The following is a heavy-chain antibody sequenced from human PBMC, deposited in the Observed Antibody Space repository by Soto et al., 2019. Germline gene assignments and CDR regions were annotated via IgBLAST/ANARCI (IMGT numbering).Heavy chain of an antibody. Sequence: SVKVSCKASGGTFSSYAISWVRQAPGQGLEWMGGIIPIFGTANYAQKFQGRVTITADESTSTAYMELSSLRSEDTAVYYCASGGYSSSWAHPGWVAFGRTYYYGMDVWGQGTTVTVSS. CDR2: IIPIFGTA. CDR1: GGTFSSYA. J-gene: IGHJ6*02. D-gene: IGHD6-13*01. CDR3: ASGGYSSSWAHPGWVAFGRTYYYGMDV. V-gene: IGHV1-69*13.